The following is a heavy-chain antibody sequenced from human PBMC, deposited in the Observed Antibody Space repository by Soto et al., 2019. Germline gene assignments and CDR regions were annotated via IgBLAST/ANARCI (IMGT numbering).Heavy chain of an antibody. CDR3: ARGDQGDYYGMDV. J-gene: IGHJ6*02. CDR2: INHSGST. CDR1: GGSFSGNY. Sequence: PSETLSLTCAVDGGSFSGNYWSWIRQPPGKGLEWIGEINHSGSTNYNPSLKSRVTISVDTSKNQFSLKLSSVTAADTAVYYCARGDQGDYYGMDVWGQGTTVTVSS. V-gene: IGHV4-34*01.